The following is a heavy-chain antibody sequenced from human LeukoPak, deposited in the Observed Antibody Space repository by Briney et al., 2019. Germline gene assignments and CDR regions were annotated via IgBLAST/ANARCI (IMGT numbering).Heavy chain of an antibody. J-gene: IGHJ4*02. V-gene: IGHV4-4*07. CDR3: ARAATQSYDSSGYYYALDY. CDR1: GGSISSYY. D-gene: IGHD3-22*01. CDR2: IYTSGST. Sequence: KPSETLSLTCTVSGGSISSYYWSWIRQPAGKGLEWIGRIYTSGSTNYNPSLKSRVTMSVDTSKNQFSLKLSSVTAADTAVYYCARAATQSYDSSGYYYALDYWGQGTLVTVSS.